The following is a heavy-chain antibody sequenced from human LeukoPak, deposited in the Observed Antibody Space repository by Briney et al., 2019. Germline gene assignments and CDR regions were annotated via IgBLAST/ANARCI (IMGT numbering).Heavy chain of an antibody. CDR1: IFPFSSYA. V-gene: IGHV3-23*01. J-gene: IGHJ4*02. D-gene: IGHD3-9*01. CDR3: AKGAGNFDWSYHDY. CDR2: ISGSVGTT. Sequence: GGSLRLACAASIFPFSSYAMRWVRQAPGKGLECVSAISGSVGTTYNADSVKGRCTFYKDNSKNTLYLQLNSLRAEDTAVYYCAKGAGNFDWSYHDYWGQGTLFTVSS.